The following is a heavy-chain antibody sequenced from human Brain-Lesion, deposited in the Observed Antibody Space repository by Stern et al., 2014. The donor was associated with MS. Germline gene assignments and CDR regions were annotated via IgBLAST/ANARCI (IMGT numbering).Heavy chain of an antibody. CDR3: AGEEDIRYCSGGSCTGNWFDP. CDR2: IYYSGNP. V-gene: IGHV4-39*01. Sequence: QVQLQESGPGLVKPSETLSLTCTVAGGSVSSTSYAWAWIRQPPGKGLGWIGTIYYSGNPYYSPSLQSRLTLSLDTSKNQFSLQLRSVTAADTAVYYCAGEEDIRYCSGGSCTGNWFDPWGQGTLVTVSS. CDR1: GGSVSSTSYA. D-gene: IGHD2-15*01. J-gene: IGHJ5*02.